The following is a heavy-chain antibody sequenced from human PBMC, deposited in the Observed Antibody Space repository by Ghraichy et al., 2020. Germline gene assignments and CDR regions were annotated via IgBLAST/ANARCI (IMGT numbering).Heavy chain of an antibody. CDR1: GFAFNNFG. CDR2: IWFDGSSK. Sequence: GESLNISCEASGFAFNNFGMHWVRQAPGKGLEWVAVIWFDGSSKYYGDAVKGRFTISRDNSNNMVYLQMDSLRVDDTAVYYCARLYGGHYLDSLGQGTRVTVSS. D-gene: IGHD3-10*01. J-gene: IGHJ4*02. V-gene: IGHV3-33*01. CDR3: ARLYGGHYLDS.